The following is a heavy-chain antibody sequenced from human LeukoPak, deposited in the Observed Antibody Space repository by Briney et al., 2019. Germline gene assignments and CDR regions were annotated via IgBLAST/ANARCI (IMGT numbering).Heavy chain of an antibody. CDR1: GFTFSDAW. Sequence: GGSLRLSCAASGFTFSDAWMTWVRQAPGKGLEFVWFMRSKTDGGTTDSAAPVNGRFNVSRHDSKNTLYLQMNSLKIADTAVYYCTTWSSQFDYWGQGTLVTVSS. CDR2: MRSKTDGGTT. CDR3: TTWSSQFDY. D-gene: IGHD6-6*01. V-gene: IGHV3-15*01. J-gene: IGHJ4*02.